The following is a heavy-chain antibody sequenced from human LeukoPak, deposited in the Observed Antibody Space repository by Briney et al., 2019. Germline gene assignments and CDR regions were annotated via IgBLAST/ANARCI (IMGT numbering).Heavy chain of an antibody. CDR3: ARGLAAAGTYYYYYYGMDV. CDR2: IYHSGST. V-gene: IGHV4-4*02. CDR1: GGSISSSNW. J-gene: IGHJ6*02. Sequence: PSETLSLTCAVSGGSISSSNWWSWVRQPPGKGLEWIGEIYHSGSTNYNPSLKSRVTISVDKSKNQFSLKLSSVTAADTAVYYCARGLAAAGTYYYYYYGMDVWGQGTTVTVSS. D-gene: IGHD6-13*01.